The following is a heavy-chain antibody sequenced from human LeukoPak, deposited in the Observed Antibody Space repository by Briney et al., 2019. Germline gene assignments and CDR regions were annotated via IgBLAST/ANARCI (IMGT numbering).Heavy chain of an antibody. J-gene: IGHJ4*02. CDR3: AGSYCGGDCYTAWPTYQSLWAR. Sequence: SETLSLTCTVSGGSISSSSYYWGWIRQPPGKGLEWIGSIYYSGSTYYNPSLKSRVTISVDTSKNQFSLKLSSVTAADTAVYYCAGSYCGGDCYTAWPTYQSLWARWGQGTLVTVSS. V-gene: IGHV4-39*01. D-gene: IGHD2-21*02. CDR1: GGSISSSSYY. CDR2: IYYSGST.